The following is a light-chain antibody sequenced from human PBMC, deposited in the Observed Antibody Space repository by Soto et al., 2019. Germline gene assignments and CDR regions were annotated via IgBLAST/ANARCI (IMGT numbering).Light chain of an antibody. V-gene: IGKV1-5*03. CDR2: KAS. CDR3: QQYSSYEIFT. Sequence: DIQMTQSPSTLSASVGDRVTITCRASQSISSWLAWYQHKPGKAPKLLIYKASTLESGVPSRFSGSESGTECTLTISSLQPDDFATYYCQQYSSYEIFTFGPGTKVDIK. J-gene: IGKJ3*01. CDR1: QSISSW.